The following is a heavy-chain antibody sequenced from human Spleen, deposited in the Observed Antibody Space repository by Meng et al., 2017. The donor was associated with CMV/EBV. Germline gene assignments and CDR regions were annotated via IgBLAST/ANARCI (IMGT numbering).Heavy chain of an antibody. V-gene: IGHV3-53*01. CDR3: ALGDYFDF. CDR2: IYSGGIT. CDR1: GGSFSGYY. J-gene: IGHJ4*02. D-gene: IGHD3-16*01. Sequence: ETLSLTCAVYGGSFSGYYWSWIRQPPGKGLEWVSVIYSGGITYYTDSVKGRFTISRDNSNNMLYLQMNSLRVEDSAVYYCALGDYFDFWGQGALVTVSS.